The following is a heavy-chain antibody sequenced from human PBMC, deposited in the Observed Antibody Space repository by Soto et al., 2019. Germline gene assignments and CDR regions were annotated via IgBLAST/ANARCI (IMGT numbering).Heavy chain of an antibody. Sequence: PGGSLRLSCSASGFTFSSYAMHWVRQAPGKGLEYVSAISSNGGSTYYADSVKGRFTISRDNSKNTLYLQMSSLRAEDTAVYYCVKGPRKGYDFWSGYYYDFDYWGQGTLVTVSS. D-gene: IGHD3-3*01. CDR3: VKGPRKGYDFWSGYYYDFDY. J-gene: IGHJ4*02. CDR2: ISSNGGST. V-gene: IGHV3-64D*06. CDR1: GFTFSSYA.